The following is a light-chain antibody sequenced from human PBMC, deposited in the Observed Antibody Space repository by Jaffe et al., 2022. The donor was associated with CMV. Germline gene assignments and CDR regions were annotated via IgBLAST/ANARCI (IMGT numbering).Light chain of an antibody. J-gene: IGLJ3*02. CDR1: KSNIGSNY. CDR3: AAWDDTLSGPR. V-gene: IGLV1-47*01. CDR2: MNN. Sequence: QSVLTQPPSLSGTIGQRVTISCSGSKSNIGSNYVYWYQQLPGSAPKLLIYMNNQRPSGVPDRFSGSKSGTSASLAISGLRSEDETDYYCAAWDDTLSGPRFGGGTKLIVL.